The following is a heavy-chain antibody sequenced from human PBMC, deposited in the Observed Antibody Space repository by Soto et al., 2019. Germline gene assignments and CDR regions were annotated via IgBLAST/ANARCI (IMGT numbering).Heavy chain of an antibody. D-gene: IGHD2-8*01. Sequence: GASVKVSCKASGYSFTDYHIHWVRQAPGQGLEWLGRINPKSGGTSTAQKFQGWVTMTTDTSISTASMELTRLTSDDTAIYYCARGDSTDCTNGVCSFFYNHDMDVWGQGTTVTVSS. CDR3: ARGDSTDCTNGVCSFFYNHDMDV. V-gene: IGHV1-2*04. CDR1: GYSFTDYH. CDR2: INPKSGGT. J-gene: IGHJ6*02.